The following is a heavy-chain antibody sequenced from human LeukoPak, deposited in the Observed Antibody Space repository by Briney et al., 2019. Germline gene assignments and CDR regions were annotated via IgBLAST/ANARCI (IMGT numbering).Heavy chain of an antibody. CDR3: AKDANYGSGRDQANSDY. Sequence: SVKVSCKASGGTFSSYAISWVRQAPGQGLEWMGGIIPIFGTANYAQKFQGRVTITADESTSTAYMELSSLRSEDTAVYYCAKDANYGSGRDQANSDYWGQGTLVTVSS. D-gene: IGHD3-10*01. CDR2: IIPIFGTA. V-gene: IGHV1-69*13. J-gene: IGHJ4*02. CDR1: GGTFSSYA.